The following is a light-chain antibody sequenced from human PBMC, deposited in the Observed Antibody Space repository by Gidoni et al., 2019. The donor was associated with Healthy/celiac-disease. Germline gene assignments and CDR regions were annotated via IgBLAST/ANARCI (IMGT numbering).Light chain of an antibody. V-gene: IGLV6-57*01. CDR3: QSYDSSNVV. Sequence: NFMLTQPHSVSDSPGKTVTISCTRSSGSIASNYVQWYQQRPGSSPTTVIYEDNQRPSGGPDRFSGSIDSSSNSASLTISGLKTEDEADYYCQSYDSSNVVFGGGTKLTVL. CDR2: EDN. J-gene: IGLJ2*01. CDR1: SGSIASNY.